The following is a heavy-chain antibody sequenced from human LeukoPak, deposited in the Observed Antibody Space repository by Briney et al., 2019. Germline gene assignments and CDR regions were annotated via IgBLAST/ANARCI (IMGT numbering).Heavy chain of an antibody. CDR3: AREQPPYYGSGNNFDY. CDR2: INHSGST. CDR1: GGSFSGYC. J-gene: IGHJ4*02. V-gene: IGHV4-34*01. D-gene: IGHD3-10*01. Sequence: SETLSLTCAVYGGSFSGYCWSWIRQPPGKGLEWIGEINHSGSTNYNPSLKSRVTISVDTSKNQFSLKLSSVTAADTAVYYCAREQPPYYGSGNNFDYWGQGTLVTVSS.